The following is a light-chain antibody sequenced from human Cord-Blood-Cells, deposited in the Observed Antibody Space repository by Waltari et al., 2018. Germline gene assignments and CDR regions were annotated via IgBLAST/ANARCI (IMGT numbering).Light chain of an antibody. CDR1: SSYVGSYTL. J-gene: IGLJ1*01. CDR3: WSYAGSYV. Sequence: QSALTQPASVSGSPGQSITISCTGTSSYVGSYTLVSWYQQHPGKPPTLMIYEVSKRPSGVSNRLSGSKAGNTASLTISGRQAEDEADYDCWSYAGSYVFGTGTKVNVL. V-gene: IGLV2-23*02. CDR2: EVS.